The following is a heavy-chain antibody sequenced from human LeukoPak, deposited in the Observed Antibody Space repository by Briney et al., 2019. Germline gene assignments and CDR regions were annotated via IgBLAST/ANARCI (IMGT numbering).Heavy chain of an antibody. CDR3: ARVVGDGYNYNFDY. V-gene: IGHV1-2*02. D-gene: IGHD5-24*01. J-gene: IGHJ4*02. CDR1: GYTFTDYY. Sequence: GASVKVSCKASGYTFTDYYMHWVRQAPGQGLEWMGWINPNSGDTNYAQKFQGRVTMTRDTSISTAYMELSRLRSDDTAVYYCARVVGDGYNYNFDYWGQGTLVTVSS. CDR2: INPNSGDT.